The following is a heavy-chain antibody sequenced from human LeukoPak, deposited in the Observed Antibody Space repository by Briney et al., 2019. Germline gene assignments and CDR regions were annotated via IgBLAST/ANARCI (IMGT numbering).Heavy chain of an antibody. J-gene: IGHJ4*02. CDR1: GFTFSSYG. Sequence: GRSLRLSCAASGFTFSSYGMHWVRQAPGKGLEWVAVISYDGSNKYYADSVKGRFTISRDNSKNTLYLQMNSLRAEDTAVYYCAKDWKVKSNYFDYWGQGTLVTVSS. D-gene: IGHD1-1*01. CDR2: ISYDGSNK. CDR3: AKDWKVKSNYFDY. V-gene: IGHV3-30*18.